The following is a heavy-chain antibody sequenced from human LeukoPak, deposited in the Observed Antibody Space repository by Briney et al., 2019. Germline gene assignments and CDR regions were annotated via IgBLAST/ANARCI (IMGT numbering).Heavy chain of an antibody. J-gene: IGHJ4*02. CDR1: GFTFSTYG. CDR3: AKVHCSGGNCYSVHDY. CDR2: VRYDGSNK. Sequence: GGSLRLSCAASGFTFSTYGMHWVRQAPGKGLDWVAFVRYDGSNKYYADSVKGRFTISRDNSKNTLYLQMNSLRAEDTAVYHCAKVHCSGGNCYSVHDYWGQGTLVTVSS. V-gene: IGHV3-30*02. D-gene: IGHD2-15*01.